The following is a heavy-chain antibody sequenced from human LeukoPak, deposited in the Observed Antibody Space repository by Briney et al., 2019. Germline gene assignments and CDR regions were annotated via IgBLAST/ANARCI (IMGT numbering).Heavy chain of an antibody. J-gene: IGHJ4*02. CDR3: ARDWYSGYLGERLGY. Sequence: GGSLRLSCAASGFTFSSYWMSWVRQAPGKGLEWVANIKQDGSEKYYVDSVKGRFTISRGNAKNSLYLQMNSLRAEDTAVYYCARDWYSGYLGERLGYWGQGTLVTVSS. V-gene: IGHV3-7*03. D-gene: IGHD3-16*01. CDR1: GFTFSSYW. CDR2: IKQDGSEK.